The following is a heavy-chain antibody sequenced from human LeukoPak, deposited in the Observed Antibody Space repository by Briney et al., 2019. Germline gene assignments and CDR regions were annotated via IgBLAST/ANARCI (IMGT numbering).Heavy chain of an antibody. CDR1: GFTFSSYS. D-gene: IGHD6-13*01. V-gene: IGHV3-21*01. CDR3: ARADSISCKIYIDF. Sequence: GGSLRLSCAASGFTFSSYSMNWVRQAPGKGLEWVSSISSSRSYTYYADSVKGRFTISRDNAKNSLYLQMNSLRAEDTAVYSCARADSISCKIYIDFGGEGTPVTVS. CDR2: ISSSRSYT. J-gene: IGHJ4*02.